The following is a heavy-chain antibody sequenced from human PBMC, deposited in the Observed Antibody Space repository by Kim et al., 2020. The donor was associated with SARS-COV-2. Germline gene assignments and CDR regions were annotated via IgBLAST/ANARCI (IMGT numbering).Heavy chain of an antibody. CDR3: ARAGMGAAAGYWYFDL. Sequence: SETLSLTCTVSGGSISSYYCSWIRQPAGEVLEWIGRIYTSGSTNYNPSLKSRVTMSGDTSKNQFSLKLSSLTAADTAVYYCARAGMGAAAGYWYFDLWGRGTLVTVSS. CDR1: GGSISSYY. D-gene: IGHD6-13*01. J-gene: IGHJ2*01. V-gene: IGHV4-4*07. CDR2: IYTSGST.